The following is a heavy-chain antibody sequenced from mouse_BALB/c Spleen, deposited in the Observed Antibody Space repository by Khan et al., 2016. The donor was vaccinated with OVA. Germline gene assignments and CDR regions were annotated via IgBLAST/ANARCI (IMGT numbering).Heavy chain of an antibody. J-gene: IGHJ3*01. D-gene: IGHD2-14*01. CDR1: GFSLTTYG. V-gene: IGHV2-2*01. Sequence: QVQLKESGPGLVQPSQSLSITCTVSGFSLTTYGVHWVRQSPGKGLEWLGLIWSGGNTDYTAAFISRLRITKANSKCQVFFKMNSLQADDTAMYYCARNSYMYDFTYWGQGTLVTVSA. CDR3: ARNSYMYDFTY. CDR2: IWSGGNT.